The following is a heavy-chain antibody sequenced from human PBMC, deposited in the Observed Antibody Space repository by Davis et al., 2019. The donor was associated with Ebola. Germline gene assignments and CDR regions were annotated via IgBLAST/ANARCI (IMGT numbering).Heavy chain of an antibody. Sequence: PGGSLRLSCAASGFTFSSYWMSWVRQAPGKGLEWVSSISGSGFYMYYADSVKGRFTISRDNAKNSLYLQLNSLRAEDTAVYYCAGGKDSSGWYGDDAFDFWGQGTMVTVSS. CDR2: ISGSGFYM. J-gene: IGHJ3*01. V-gene: IGHV3-21*01. D-gene: IGHD6-19*01. CDR3: AGGKDSSGWYGDDAFDF. CDR1: GFTFSSYW.